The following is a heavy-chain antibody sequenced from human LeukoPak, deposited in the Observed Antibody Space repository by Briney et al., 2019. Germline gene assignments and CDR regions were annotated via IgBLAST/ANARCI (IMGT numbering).Heavy chain of an antibody. CDR3: ARVFYDSSGYYQVYYFDY. D-gene: IGHD3-22*01. J-gene: IGHJ4*02. Sequence: ASVKLSCKASGYTFTSYGISWVRQAPGQGLEWMGWISAYNGNTNYAQKLQGRVTMTTDTATSTAYMELRSLRSDDTAVYYCARVFYDSSGYYQVYYFDYWGQGTLVTVSS. CDR2: ISAYNGNT. CDR1: GYTFTSYG. V-gene: IGHV1-18*01.